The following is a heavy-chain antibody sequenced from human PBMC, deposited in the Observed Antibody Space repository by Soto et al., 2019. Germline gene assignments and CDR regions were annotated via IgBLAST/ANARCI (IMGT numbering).Heavy chain of an antibody. CDR3: ARGDGTGLYNSGSAPRY. CDR2: ISGSSTYI. CDR1: GFTFSYYS. J-gene: IGHJ4*02. D-gene: IGHD6-19*01. Sequence: EVQLVESGGGLVKPGESLRVSCAASGFTFSYYSLHWVRQAPGKGLEWVSSISGSSTYIYYADRVKGRFTISRDNAKNSLYLRMDSLRAEDTAVYYCARGDGTGLYNSGSAPRYWGQGTLVTVSS. V-gene: IGHV3-21*04.